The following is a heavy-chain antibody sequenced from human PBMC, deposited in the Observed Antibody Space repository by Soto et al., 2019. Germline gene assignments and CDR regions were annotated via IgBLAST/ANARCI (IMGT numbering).Heavy chain of an antibody. Sequence: EVQLLESGGGLVQPGGSLRLSCAASGFTFSTFGMSWVRQAPGKGLEWVSTISGSGDNTYYADSVKGRFTISRDNSKNTLYLQMNSLRAEDTAVYYCAKVTRFQRGWFDPWGQGTLVTVSS. D-gene: IGHD3-10*01. CDR3: AKVTRFQRGWFDP. CDR1: GFTFSTFG. CDR2: ISGSGDNT. V-gene: IGHV3-23*01. J-gene: IGHJ5*02.